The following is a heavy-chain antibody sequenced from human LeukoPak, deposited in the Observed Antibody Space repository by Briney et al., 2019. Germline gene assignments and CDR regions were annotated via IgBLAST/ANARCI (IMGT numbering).Heavy chain of an antibody. CDR1: GFTFSSYW. D-gene: IGHD4-17*01. CDR2: INSDGSST. Sequence: PGGSLRLSCAASGFTFSSYWMHWVRQAPGKGLVGVSRINSDGSSTSYADSVKGRFTISRDNAKNTLYLQMNSLRAEDTAVYYCAIADYGDYEGGFDYWGQGTLVTVSS. CDR3: AIADYGDYEGGFDY. J-gene: IGHJ4*02. V-gene: IGHV3-74*01.